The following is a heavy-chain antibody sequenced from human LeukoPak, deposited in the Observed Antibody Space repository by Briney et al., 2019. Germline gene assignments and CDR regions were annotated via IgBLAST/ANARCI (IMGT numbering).Heavy chain of an antibody. D-gene: IGHD5-12*01. CDR2: IYYSGST. J-gene: IGHJ6*02. Sequence: SETLSLTCTVSGGSISSYYWSWLRQPPGKGLEWIGYIYYSGSTNYNPSLKSRVTISVDTSKNQFSLKLSSVTAADTAVHYCAREKGIVAGLYYYYGMDVWGQGTTVTVSS. V-gene: IGHV4-59*01. CDR3: AREKGIVAGLYYYYGMDV. CDR1: GGSISSYY.